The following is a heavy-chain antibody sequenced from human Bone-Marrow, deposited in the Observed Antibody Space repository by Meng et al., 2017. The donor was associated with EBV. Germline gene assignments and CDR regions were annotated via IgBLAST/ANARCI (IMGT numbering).Heavy chain of an antibody. J-gene: IGHJ4*02. V-gene: IGHV3-11*01. CDR1: GFTFSDYY. Sequence: QVQLVASGVVLGKPGGSMRLSCAASGFTFSDYYMSWIRQAPGKGLEWVSYISNSGGTTYYADSVKGRFTTSRDNTKNSLYMQMNSLRDEDTAVYYCARRSTIYSGRLDFWGQGTLVTVSS. D-gene: IGHD5/OR15-5a*01. CDR2: ISNSGGTT. CDR3: ARRSTIYSGRLDF.